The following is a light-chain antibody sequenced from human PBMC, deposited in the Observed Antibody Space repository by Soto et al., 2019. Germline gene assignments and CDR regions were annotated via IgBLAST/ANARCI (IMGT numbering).Light chain of an antibody. CDR2: AAS. Sequence: AIPRTQSPSSLSASVGDRVTITCRASEGIGSNLGWYQQKPGKAPRLLIYAASTLQSGVPSRFSGSGFGIDFTLSISRLKTEDFAVYYCQQYDNWPRTFGQGTKVDIK. J-gene: IGKJ1*01. CDR3: QQYDNWPRT. CDR1: EGIGSN. V-gene: IGKV1-6*01.